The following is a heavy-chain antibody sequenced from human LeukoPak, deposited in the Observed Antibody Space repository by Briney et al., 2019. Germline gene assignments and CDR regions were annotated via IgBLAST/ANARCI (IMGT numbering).Heavy chain of an antibody. J-gene: IGHJ4*02. V-gene: IGHV3-7*01. CDR3: ARAGGSTVSHSDY. CDR2: IKEDESEK. D-gene: IGHD4-17*01. CDR1: GFSFSIYW. Sequence: GGSLRLSCAASGFSFSIYWMDWVRQAPGKGLEWVASIKEDESEKYYVESVKGRFTISRDNAKNALYLQMDSLRAEDTAVYYCARAGGSTVSHSDYWGQGTLVTVSS.